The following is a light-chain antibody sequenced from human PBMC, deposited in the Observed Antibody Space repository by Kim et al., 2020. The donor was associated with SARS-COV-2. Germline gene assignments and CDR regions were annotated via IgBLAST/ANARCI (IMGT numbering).Light chain of an antibody. Sequence: VSPEERATLSCRASQTIDNNLAWYQQKPGQPPRLLSYGASTRATGIPARVSGSGSVTDFTLTINSLQSDDFAVYFCQQYYKWPNYTFGQGTKLEI. CDR3: QQYYKWPNYT. CDR2: GAS. J-gene: IGKJ2*01. CDR1: QTIDNN. V-gene: IGKV3-15*01.